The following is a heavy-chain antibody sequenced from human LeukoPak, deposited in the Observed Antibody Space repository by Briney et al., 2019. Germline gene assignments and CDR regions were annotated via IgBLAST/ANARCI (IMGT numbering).Heavy chain of an antibody. J-gene: IGHJ1*01. Sequence: SETLSLTCAVSGGSISSGGYSWSWIRQPPGKGLEWIGYIYHSGSTYYNPSLKSRVTISVDRSKNQFSLKLSSVTAADTAVYYCARAFSSSWYENFQHWGQGTLVTVSS. CDR1: GGSISSGGYS. CDR2: IYHSGST. CDR3: ARAFSSSWYENFQH. D-gene: IGHD6-13*01. V-gene: IGHV4-30-2*01.